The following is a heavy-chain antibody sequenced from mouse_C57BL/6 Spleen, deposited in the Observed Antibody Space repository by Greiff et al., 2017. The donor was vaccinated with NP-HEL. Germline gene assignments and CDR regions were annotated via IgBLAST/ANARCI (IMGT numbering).Heavy chain of an antibody. Sequence: VQLQQSGAELVRPGASVKLSCKASGYTFTDYYINWVKQRPGQGLEWIARIYPGSGNTYYNEKFKGKATLTAEKSSSTAYMQLSSLTSEDSAVYFCASGSSYESYFDYWGQGTTLTVSS. CDR3: ASGSSYESYFDY. CDR1: GYTFTDYY. D-gene: IGHD1-1*01. J-gene: IGHJ2*01. V-gene: IGHV1-76*01. CDR2: IYPGSGNT.